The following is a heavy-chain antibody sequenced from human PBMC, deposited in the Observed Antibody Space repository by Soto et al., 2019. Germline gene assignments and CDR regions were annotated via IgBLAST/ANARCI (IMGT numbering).Heavy chain of an antibody. D-gene: IGHD2-2*01. CDR1: GYSFMKYG. J-gene: IGHJ4*02. Sequence: ASVKVSCKGFGYSFMKYGINWVRQAPGQGLEWVGWISPYSGYTHSAQKFHGRLTLTTDTAASTAYMELRILRSADTALYYCAREASVLIPAAQPSRFDSWGQGTRVTVS. CDR2: ISPYSGYT. V-gene: IGHV1-18*01. CDR3: AREASVLIPAAQPSRFDS.